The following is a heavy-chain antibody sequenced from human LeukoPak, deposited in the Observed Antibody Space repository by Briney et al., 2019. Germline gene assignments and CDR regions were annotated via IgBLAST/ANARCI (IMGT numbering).Heavy chain of an antibody. CDR2: IKADSGGT. V-gene: IGHV1-2*02. CDR1: GYTFTGYY. CDR3: ARGRMGFGELLGAFDI. D-gene: IGHD3-10*01. J-gene: IGHJ3*02. Sequence: ASVKVSCKASGYTFTGYYMHWVRQAPGQGLEWMGWIKADSGGTNYAQKFQGRVTMTRDTSITTAYMELNRLRADDTAVYFCARGRMGFGELLGAFDIWGQGSMVTVSP.